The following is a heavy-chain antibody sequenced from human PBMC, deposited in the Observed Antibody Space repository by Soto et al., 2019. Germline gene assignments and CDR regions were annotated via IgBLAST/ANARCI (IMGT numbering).Heavy chain of an antibody. CDR2: VVPDGSGT. CDR1: GFPFSRYW. V-gene: IGHV3-74*01. J-gene: IGHJ5*02. Sequence: PGGSLRLSCAGSGFPFSRYWMHWVRQVPGKGLMRVANVVPDGSGTTYADSVKGRFTISRDNAKNMLYLQMNSLRVEDTALYYCARDVNAEPFDLWGQGTLVTVS. CDR3: ARDVNAEPFDL.